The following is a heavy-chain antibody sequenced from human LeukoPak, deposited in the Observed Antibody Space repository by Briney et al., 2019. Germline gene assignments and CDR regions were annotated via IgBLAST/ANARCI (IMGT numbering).Heavy chain of an antibody. CDR1: GGTFSSYA. J-gene: IGHJ4*02. V-gene: IGHV1-69*01. D-gene: IGHD2-2*02. Sequence: ASVTVSCTASGGTFSSYAISWVRQAPGQGLEWMGGIIPIFGTASYAQKFQGRVTITADESTSTAYMELSSLRSEDTAVYYCARGTRDCSSTSCYTEGDYFDYWGQGTLVTVSS. CDR2: IIPIFGTA. CDR3: ARGTRDCSSTSCYTEGDYFDY.